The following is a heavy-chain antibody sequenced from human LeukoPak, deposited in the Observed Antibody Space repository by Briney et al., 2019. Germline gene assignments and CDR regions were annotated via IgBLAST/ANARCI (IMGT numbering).Heavy chain of an antibody. D-gene: IGHD3-9*01. V-gene: IGHV3-48*03. J-gene: IGHJ5*02. CDR2: ISSSGSTI. CDR3: ARAPTKFRRDWFDP. CDR1: ELTLISTE. Sequence: PGGSLRLSLSPAELTLISTEMNSTRQAPGKGLEWVSYISSSGSTIYYADSVKGRFTISRDNAKNSLYLQMNILRLEDTAVYYCARAPTKFRRDWFDPWGQGTLVTVSS.